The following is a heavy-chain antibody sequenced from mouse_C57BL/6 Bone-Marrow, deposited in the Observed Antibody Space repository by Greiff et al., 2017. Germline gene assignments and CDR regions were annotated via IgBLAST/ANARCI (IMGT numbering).Heavy chain of an antibody. D-gene: IGHD2-1*01. CDR1: GYTFTSYW. Sequence: VQLQQPGAELVKPGASVKMSCKASGYTFTSYWITWVKQRPGQGLEWIGDIYPGSGSTNYNEKFKSKATLTVDTSSSTAYMQLSSLTSEDSAVYYFARWVAFYYGSYVGAMDYWGQGTSVTVSS. CDR2: IYPGSGST. CDR3: ARWVAFYYGSYVGAMDY. J-gene: IGHJ4*01. V-gene: IGHV1-55*01.